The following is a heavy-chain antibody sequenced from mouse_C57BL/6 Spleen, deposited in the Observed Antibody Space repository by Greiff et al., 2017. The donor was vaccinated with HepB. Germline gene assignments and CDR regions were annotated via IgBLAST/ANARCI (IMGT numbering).Heavy chain of an antibody. V-gene: IGHV1-4*01. CDR2: INPSSGYT. J-gene: IGHJ2*01. CDR1: GYTFTSYT. Sequence: VQLQQSGAELARPGASVKMSCKASGYTFTSYTMHWVKQRPGQGLEWIGYINPSSGYTKYNQKFKDKATLTADKSSSTAYMQLSSLTSEDSAVYCCARGSLLRRGDYWGQGTTLTVSS. CDR3: ARGSLLRRGDY. D-gene: IGHD1-1*01.